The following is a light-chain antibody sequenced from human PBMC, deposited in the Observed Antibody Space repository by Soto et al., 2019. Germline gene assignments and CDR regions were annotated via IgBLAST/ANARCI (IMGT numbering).Light chain of an antibody. CDR2: DAS. Sequence: ELVWTQSPATLSLSPGERAKISCTASESLNSHLAWYQQKPCQPHRLIIYDASTRATGIPARFSGSVSGTDFTLTISSLEPEDFAVYYGQQYESSPGLTFGGATKGDIK. CDR1: ESLNSH. V-gene: IGKV3-11*01. J-gene: IGKJ4*01. CDR3: QQYESSPGLT.